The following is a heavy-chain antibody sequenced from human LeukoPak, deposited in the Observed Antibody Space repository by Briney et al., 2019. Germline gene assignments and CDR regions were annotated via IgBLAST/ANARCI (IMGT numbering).Heavy chain of an antibody. Sequence: PSETLSLTCAVYGGSFSGYYWSWIRQPPGKGLEWIGEINHSGSTNYNPSLKSRVTISVDTSKNQFSLKLSSVTAADTAVYYCARHYGSGSRISHFDYWGQGTLVTVSS. CDR3: ARHYGSGSRISHFDY. V-gene: IGHV4-34*01. CDR2: INHSGST. CDR1: GGSFSGYY. D-gene: IGHD3-10*01. J-gene: IGHJ4*02.